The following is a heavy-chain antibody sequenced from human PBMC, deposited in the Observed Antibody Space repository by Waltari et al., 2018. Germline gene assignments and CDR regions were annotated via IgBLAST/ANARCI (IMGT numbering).Heavy chain of an antibody. J-gene: IGHJ6*02. CDR3: AREEPRLKGFWSGYYPDHYYYGMDV. Sequence: QVQLQESGPGLVKPSQTLSLTCTVSGGSISSGSSYWSWIRQPAGKGLAGSGRIYTSGSTNYNPSLKSRVTISVDTSKNQFSLKLSSVTAADTAVYYCAREEPRLKGFWSGYYPDHYYYGMDVWGQGTTVTVSS. V-gene: IGHV4-61*02. CDR2: IYTSGST. D-gene: IGHD3-3*01. CDR1: GGSISSGSSY.